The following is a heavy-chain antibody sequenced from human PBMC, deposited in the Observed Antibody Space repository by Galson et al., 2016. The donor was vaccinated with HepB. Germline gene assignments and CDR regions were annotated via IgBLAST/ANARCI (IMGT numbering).Heavy chain of an antibody. CDR2: INHSGRT. D-gene: IGHD6-13*01. CDR3: ARQTITAAGDY. J-gene: IGHJ4*02. CDR1: GGSFSGYF. V-gene: IGHV4-34*01. Sequence: SETLSLTCAVYGGSFSGYFWSWIRQPPGKGLEWIGEINHSGRTYNNPSLKSRVTMSVDTSKNYFSLKLTSVTAADTAVYYCARQTITAAGDYWGQGTLVTGSS.